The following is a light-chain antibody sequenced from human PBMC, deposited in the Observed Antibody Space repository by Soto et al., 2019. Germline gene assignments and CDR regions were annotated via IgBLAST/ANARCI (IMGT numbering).Light chain of an antibody. J-gene: IGLJ1*01. CDR1: STDVGRYNY. CDR3: TSYTSDSTYV. Sequence: QSVLTQPASVSGSPGQSITISCTGTSTDVGRYNYVSWYQQHPGKAPKLMVYDVSNRPSWVSNRFSGSKSGITASLTISGHQAEDEADYYCTSYTSDSTYVFGTGTKVTVL. CDR2: DVS. V-gene: IGLV2-14*01.